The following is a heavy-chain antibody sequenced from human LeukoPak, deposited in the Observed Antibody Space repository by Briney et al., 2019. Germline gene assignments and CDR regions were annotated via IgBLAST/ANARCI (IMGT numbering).Heavy chain of an antibody. CDR1: GGSFSGYC. CDR3: ARGEAGYCSSTSCYGFRWFDP. V-gene: IGHV4-34*01. Sequence: PSETLSLTCAVYGGSFSGYCWSWIRQPPGKGLEWIREINHTGSTNYNPSLKSRVTISVDTSKNQFSLKLSSVTAADTAMYYCARGEAGYCSSTSCYGFRWFDPWGQGTLVTVSS. D-gene: IGHD2-2*01. J-gene: IGHJ5*02. CDR2: INHTGST.